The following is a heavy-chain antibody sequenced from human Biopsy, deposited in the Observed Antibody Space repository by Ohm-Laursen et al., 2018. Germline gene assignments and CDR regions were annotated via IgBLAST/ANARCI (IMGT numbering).Heavy chain of an antibody. D-gene: IGHD3-22*01. J-gene: IGHJ3*01. CDR3: ASVVVGPTNDAFDL. Sequence: SHTLSLTCNVSGGDINNYYWSWIRQPAGKGLEWIGRIYPGGGTNYNSSLKSRVTMSVDTSKKQLSLRLRSVTAADTAMYYCASVVVGPTNDAFDLWGQGTMVVVSS. V-gene: IGHV4-4*07. CDR2: IYPGGGT. CDR1: GGDINNYY.